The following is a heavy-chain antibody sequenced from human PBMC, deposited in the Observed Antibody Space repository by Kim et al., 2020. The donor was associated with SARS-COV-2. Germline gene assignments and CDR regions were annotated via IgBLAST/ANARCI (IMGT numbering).Heavy chain of an antibody. CDR2: INTNTGDP. V-gene: IGHV7-4-1*02. CDR3: GIYDAELKFDS. J-gene: IGHJ4*02. CDR1: GYTFTNYA. D-gene: IGHD1-7*01. Sequence: ASVKVSCKTSGYTFTNYAMNWVRQAPGQGLQWMGWINTNTGDPTYAQGFTRRFGFSLDTSVSTAYLQISRLETEDTAVYYWGIYDAELKFDSWGQGTLVT.